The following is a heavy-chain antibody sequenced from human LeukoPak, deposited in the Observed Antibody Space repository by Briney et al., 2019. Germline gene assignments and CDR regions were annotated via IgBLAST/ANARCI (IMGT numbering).Heavy chain of an antibody. J-gene: IGHJ3*02. Sequence: SGGSLRPSCSAPGFTFSSHAKSWVRQAPGEGGEWGSAISGSGSSTYYADSVKGRFTISRDNSKNTLYLQMNSLRAEDTAVYYCAKDLREMATIAGAFDIWGQGTMVTVSS. D-gene: IGHD5-24*01. CDR2: ISGSGSST. V-gene: IGHV3-23*01. CDR1: GFTFSSHA. CDR3: AKDLREMATIAGAFDI.